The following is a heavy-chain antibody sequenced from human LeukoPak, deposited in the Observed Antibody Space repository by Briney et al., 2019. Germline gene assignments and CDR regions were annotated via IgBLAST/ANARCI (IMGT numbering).Heavy chain of an antibody. V-gene: IGHV1-18*01. Sequence: ASVKVSCKASGYTFTSYGISWVRQAPGQGLEWMGWISAYNGNTNYAQKLQGRVTMTTDTSTSTAYMELRSLRPDGTAVYYCARRVTVTNFDYWGQGTLVTVSS. CDR1: GYTFTSYG. CDR3: ARRVTVTNFDY. J-gene: IGHJ4*02. D-gene: IGHD4-17*01. CDR2: ISAYNGNT.